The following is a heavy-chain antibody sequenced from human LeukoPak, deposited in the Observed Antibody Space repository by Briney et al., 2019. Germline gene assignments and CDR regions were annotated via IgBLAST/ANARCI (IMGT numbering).Heavy chain of an antibody. Sequence: PGGSLRLSCAASGFTFSSYAMSWVRQAPGKGLEWVSAISGSGGSTYYADSVKGRFTISRDNSKNTLYLQMNSLRAEDTAVYYCAKEGIAAAGTRYYFDYWGQGTLVTVSS. V-gene: IGHV3-23*01. J-gene: IGHJ4*02. CDR2: ISGSGGST. D-gene: IGHD6-13*01. CDR1: GFTFSSYA. CDR3: AKEGIAAAGTRYYFDY.